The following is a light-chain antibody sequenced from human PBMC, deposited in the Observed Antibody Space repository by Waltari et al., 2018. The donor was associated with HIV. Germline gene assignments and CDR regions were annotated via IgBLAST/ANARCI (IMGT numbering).Light chain of an antibody. CDR3: QAWDSSTCV. V-gene: IGLV3-1*01. Sequence: SYDLTQPPSVSVSPGQPANITCSGDKLGDINACWYQRKPGQSPVLVIYQDTKRPSGIPERFSGSNSGNTASLTISGTQAMDEADYYCQAWDSSTCVFGGGTKLTVL. J-gene: IGLJ2*01. CDR1: KLGDIN. CDR2: QDT.